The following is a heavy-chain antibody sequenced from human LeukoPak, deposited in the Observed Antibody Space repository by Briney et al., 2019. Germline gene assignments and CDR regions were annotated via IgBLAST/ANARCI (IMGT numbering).Heavy chain of an antibody. CDR1: GYTLTELS. D-gene: IGHD2-2*01. CDR2: SDPEDGET. CDR3: AQGAYCSSTSCSHNWFDP. Sequence: ASVKVSCKVSGYTLTELSMHWVRQAPGKGLEWMGGSDPEDGETIYAQKFQGRVTMTEDTSTDTAYMELSSLRSEDTAVYYCAQGAYCSSTSCSHNWFDPWGQGTLVTVSS. J-gene: IGHJ5*02. V-gene: IGHV1-24*01.